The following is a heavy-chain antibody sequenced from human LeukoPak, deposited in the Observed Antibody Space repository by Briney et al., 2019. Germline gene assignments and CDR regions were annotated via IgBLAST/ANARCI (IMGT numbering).Heavy chain of an antibody. CDR1: GFTFSNYG. Sequence: GGSLRLSCAASGFTFSNYGMRWVRQAPGKGLEWVSGISDSGDSTYYADSAKGRFTISRDNSDNTLFLQLNRLRAEDTAVYFCARDYYGSGTYYTPPQASGYWGQGTLVTVSS. CDR3: ARDYYGSGTYYTPPQASGY. J-gene: IGHJ4*02. CDR2: ISDSGDST. D-gene: IGHD3-10*01. V-gene: IGHV3-23*01.